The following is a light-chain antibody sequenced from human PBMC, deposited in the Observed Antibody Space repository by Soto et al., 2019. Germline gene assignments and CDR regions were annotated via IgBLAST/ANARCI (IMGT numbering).Light chain of an antibody. V-gene: IGKV3-20*01. CDR1: RSVSSNY. CDR2: DAS. CDR3: QQYGSLPPWT. J-gene: IGKJ1*01. Sequence: EVVLTQSPGTLSLSQGERPTLSCRASRSVSSNYLAWYQQKPGQAPRLLIYDASSRATGIPDRFSGSGSGTDFTLTISRLEPEDFAVYYCQQYGSLPPWTFGQGTKVEIK.